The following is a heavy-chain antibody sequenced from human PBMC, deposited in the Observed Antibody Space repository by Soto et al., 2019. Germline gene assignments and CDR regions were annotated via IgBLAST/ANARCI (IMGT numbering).Heavy chain of an antibody. J-gene: IGHJ3*02. CDR3: ARRVIGSSRAFDI. D-gene: IGHD3-10*01. CDR2: ISDGGDLT. Sequence: PRLSCAASGFAFTGHPMSWVRQAPEKGLEWVAGISDGGDLTYNADSVKGRFTISRDNSRNTLYLQMNSLRAEDTAVYYCARRVIGSSRAFDIWGQGTMVTVSS. V-gene: IGHV3-23*01. CDR1: GFAFTGHP.